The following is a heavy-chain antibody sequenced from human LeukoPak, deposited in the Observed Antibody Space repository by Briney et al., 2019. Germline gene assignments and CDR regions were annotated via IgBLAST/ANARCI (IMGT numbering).Heavy chain of an antibody. Sequence: PSETLSLTCTVSGGSISSGAYYWNWIRQYPGKGLEWIGYIHYSGITYYNPSLQSRLIISMDTSKSQFSLKVTSVTAADTAVYYCARVKLRYFDWPPTGFDYWGQGTLVTVSS. V-gene: IGHV4-31*03. D-gene: IGHD3-9*01. CDR3: ARVKLRYFDWPPTGFDY. J-gene: IGHJ4*02. CDR1: GGSISSGAYY. CDR2: IHYSGIT.